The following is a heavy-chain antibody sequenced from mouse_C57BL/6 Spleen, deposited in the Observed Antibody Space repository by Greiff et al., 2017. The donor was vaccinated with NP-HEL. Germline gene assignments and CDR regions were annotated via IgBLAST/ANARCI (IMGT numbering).Heavy chain of an antibody. CDR1: GISITTGNYR. J-gene: IGHJ4*01. V-gene: IGHV3-5*01. D-gene: IGHD2-12*01. CDR2: IYYSGTI. CDR3: ARDYEDYAMDY. Sequence: DVKLQESGPGLVKPSQTVFLTCTVTGISITTGNYRWSWIRQFPGNKLEWIGYIYYSGTITFNPSLTNRTTITRQTPKNQFFLDMNALTAEDTDTYYCARDYEDYAMDYWGQGTSVTVSS.